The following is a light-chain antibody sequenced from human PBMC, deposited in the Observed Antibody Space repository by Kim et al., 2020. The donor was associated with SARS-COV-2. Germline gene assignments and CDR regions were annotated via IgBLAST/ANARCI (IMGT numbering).Light chain of an antibody. Sequence: SASVGDRATISCGASQGVSSCLAWYQQKPGKAPKLLIYGASSWASGIPGRFSGSGSGTEFTLTISSLQSEDFAVYYCQHSNNLPLTFGGGTKLEI. J-gene: IGKJ4*01. CDR2: GAS. CDR1: QGVSSC. V-gene: IGKV3D-15*01. CDR3: QHSNNLPLT.